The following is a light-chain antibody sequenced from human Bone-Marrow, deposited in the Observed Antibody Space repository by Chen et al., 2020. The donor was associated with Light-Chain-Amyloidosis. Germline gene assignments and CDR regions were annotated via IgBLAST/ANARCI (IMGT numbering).Light chain of an antibody. CDR1: NIGSTS. CDR2: DDS. J-gene: IGLJ3*02. CDR3: QVWDRSSDRPV. Sequence: SYVLIQPSALSVAPEQPATIACGGNNIGSTSVHWYQQTPGQAPLLVVYDDSDRPSGIPERLSGSNSGNTATLTISRVEAGDEADYYCQVWDRSSDRPVFGGGTKLTVL. V-gene: IGLV3-21*02.